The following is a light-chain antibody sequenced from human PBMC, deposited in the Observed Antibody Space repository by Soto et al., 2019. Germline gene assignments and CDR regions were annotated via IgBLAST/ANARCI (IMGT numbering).Light chain of an antibody. CDR3: QQRNNWPPFT. J-gene: IGKJ2*01. Sequence: EIVLTQSPATLSLSPGERATLSCRASQSVRNYLAWYQQKPGQGPRLLIYEASNSAAGIPARFSGSGSGTDFTLTISSLEPEDFAVDYCQQRNNWPPFTFGQGTKLEMK. CDR1: QSVRNY. V-gene: IGKV3-11*01. CDR2: EAS.